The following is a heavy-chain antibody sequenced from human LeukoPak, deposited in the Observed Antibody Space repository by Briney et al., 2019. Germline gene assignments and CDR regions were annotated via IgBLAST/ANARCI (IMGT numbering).Heavy chain of an antibody. J-gene: IGHJ4*02. Sequence: ASVKVSCKASGYTFTSYGISWVRQAPGQGLEWMGWISAYNGNTNYAQKLQGRVTMTTDTSTSTAYMELRSLRSDDTAVYYCARVRHCSGGSCYSDYWGQGTLVTVSS. CDR1: GYTFTSYG. V-gene: IGHV1-18*01. D-gene: IGHD2-15*01. CDR2: ISAYNGNT. CDR3: ARVRHCSGGSCYSDY.